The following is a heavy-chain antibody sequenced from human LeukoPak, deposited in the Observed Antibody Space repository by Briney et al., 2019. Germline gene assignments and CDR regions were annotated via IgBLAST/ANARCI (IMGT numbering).Heavy chain of an antibody. CDR2: IYYGGGT. Sequence: PSETLSLTCIVSGGSITSDYWTWIRQTPGKGLEWIGHIYYGGGTKYNPSLSSRATISVDTSKNQVSLTLTSVTAADTAVYYCARRTYDYESGYYYGRGWFDPWGQRTLVTVSS. CDR1: GGSITSDY. V-gene: IGHV4-59*08. D-gene: IGHD3-22*01. J-gene: IGHJ5*02. CDR3: ARRTYDYESGYYYGRGWFDP.